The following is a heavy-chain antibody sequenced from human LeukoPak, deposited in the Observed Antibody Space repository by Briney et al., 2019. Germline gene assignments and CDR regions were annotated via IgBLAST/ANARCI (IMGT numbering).Heavy chain of an antibody. J-gene: IGHJ3*02. V-gene: IGHV3-21*01. D-gene: IGHD5-18*01. CDR2: ISSSSYI. CDR3: ARDGAMAGAFDI. Sequence: GVSLRLSCAASGFTFNSYSMDWVRQAPGKGLEWVSSISSSSYIYYADSLKGRFTISRDNAKNSLYLQMNSLRAEDTAVYYCARDGAMAGAFDIWGQGTMVTVSS. CDR1: GFTFNSYS.